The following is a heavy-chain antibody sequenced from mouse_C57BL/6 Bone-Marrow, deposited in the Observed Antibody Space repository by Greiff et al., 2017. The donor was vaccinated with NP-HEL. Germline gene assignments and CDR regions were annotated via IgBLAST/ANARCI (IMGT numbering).Heavy chain of an antibody. Sequence: DVMLVESGGGLVQPGGSLKLSCAASGFTFSDYYMYWVRQTPEKRLEWVAYISNGGGSTYYPDTVKGRFTISRDNAKNTLYLQMSRLKSEDTAMYYCARRVYAWFAYWGQGTLVTVSA. J-gene: IGHJ3*01. CDR2: ISNGGGST. D-gene: IGHD2-12*01. CDR3: ARRVYAWFAY. CDR1: GFTFSDYY. V-gene: IGHV5-12*01.